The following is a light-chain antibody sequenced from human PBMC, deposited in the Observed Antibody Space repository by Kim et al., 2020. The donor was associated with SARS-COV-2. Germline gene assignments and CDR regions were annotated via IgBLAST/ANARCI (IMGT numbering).Light chain of an antibody. CDR3: QSYDSSLSALV. CDR1: SSNIGAGYD. Sequence: QRVTISCTGSSSNIGAGYDVHWYQQLPGTAPKLLIYGNSNRPSGVPDRFSGSKSGTSACLAITGLQAEDEADYYCQSYDSSLSALVFGGGTQLTVL. V-gene: IGLV1-40*01. CDR2: GNS. J-gene: IGLJ3*02.